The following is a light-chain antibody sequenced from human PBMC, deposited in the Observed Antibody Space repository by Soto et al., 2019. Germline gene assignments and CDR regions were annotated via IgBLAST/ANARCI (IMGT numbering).Light chain of an antibody. Sequence: EIVLTQSPATLSLSPGERATLSCRASQSVSTYLAWYQQKPGQAPSLLIYDASYRATGIPARFSGSGSGTDFTLTISSLEPEDFAVYYCLQRSNWPKTFGGGTKVEIK. CDR3: LQRSNWPKT. CDR2: DAS. V-gene: IGKV3-11*01. J-gene: IGKJ4*01. CDR1: QSVSTY.